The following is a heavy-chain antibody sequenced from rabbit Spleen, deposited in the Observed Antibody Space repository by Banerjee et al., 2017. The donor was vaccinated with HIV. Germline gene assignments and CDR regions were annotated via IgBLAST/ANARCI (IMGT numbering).Heavy chain of an antibody. Sequence: QEQLVESGGGLVKPGASLTLTCKASGFDFNSNAMCWVRQAPGKGLEWIGCIYPGDSATAYATWAKGRFTSSKTSSTTVTLQMTSLTAADTATYFCARGSAAMTMVITGYYLNLWGPGTLVTVS. V-gene: IGHV1S45*01. J-gene: IGHJ4*01. CDR2: IYPGDSAT. CDR1: GFDFNSNA. CDR3: ARGSAAMTMVITGYYLNL. D-gene: IGHD2-1*01.